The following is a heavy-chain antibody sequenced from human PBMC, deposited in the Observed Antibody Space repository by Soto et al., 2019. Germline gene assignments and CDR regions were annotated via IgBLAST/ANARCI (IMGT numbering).Heavy chain of an antibody. CDR1: GDSLGNYY. V-gene: IGHV4-4*07. J-gene: IGHJ6*02. CDR2: VSSSENT. Sequence: SETLSLTCTVSGDSLGNYYWFWIRQPVGKGLEWIGRVSSSENTNANPTLNSRATMSIDTSKNQFSLRLRSVTAADTAVYYCARADYEILTGSYAMDVWGQGTTVTVSS. CDR3: ARADYEILTGSYAMDV. D-gene: IGHD3-9*01.